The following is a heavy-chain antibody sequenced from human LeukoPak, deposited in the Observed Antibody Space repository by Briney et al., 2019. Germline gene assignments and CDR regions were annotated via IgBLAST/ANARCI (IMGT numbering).Heavy chain of an antibody. J-gene: IGHJ4*02. CDR1: GGSISSSTYY. V-gene: IGHV4-39*07. D-gene: IGHD6-19*01. CDR3: ARADGSSGWLSNQYYFDY. Sequence: PSETLSLTCTVSGGSISSSTYYWGWIRQPPGKGLEWIGEINHSGSTYYNPSLKSRVTISVDTSKNQFSLKLSSVTAADTAVYYCARADGSSGWLSNQYYFDYWGQGTLVTVSS. CDR2: INHSGST.